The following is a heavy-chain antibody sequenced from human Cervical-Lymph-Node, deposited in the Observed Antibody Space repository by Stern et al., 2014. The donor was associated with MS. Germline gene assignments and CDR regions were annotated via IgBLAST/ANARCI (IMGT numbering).Heavy chain of an antibody. D-gene: IGHD3-10*01. V-gene: IGHV3-15*01. CDR2: IKSETDGGTT. Sequence: EVQLVESGGGLVKPGGTLRLSCAVSGFTFNNAWMTWVRQAPGRGLERVGRIKSETDGGTTDYAAPVKGRFIISRETTKNTLYLHMNSLKIEDTAVYYCTTPFITVLRGVRKDVWGQGTTVTVSS. J-gene: IGHJ6*02. CDR3: TTPFITVLRGVRKDV. CDR1: GFTFNNAW.